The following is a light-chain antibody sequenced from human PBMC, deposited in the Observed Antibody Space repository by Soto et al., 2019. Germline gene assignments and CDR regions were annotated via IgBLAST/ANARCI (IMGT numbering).Light chain of an antibody. CDR3: QQYNSYWT. CDR1: QSISSW. V-gene: IGKV1-5*03. J-gene: IGKJ1*01. Sequence: DIQMTQSPSTLSASVGDRVTITCRASQSISSWLAWYQQKPGKAPKLLIYKASSLESGVPSRFSDSGSGTELTLTSSSLQPDDYATYYGQQYNSYWTFGQGTKVEIK. CDR2: KAS.